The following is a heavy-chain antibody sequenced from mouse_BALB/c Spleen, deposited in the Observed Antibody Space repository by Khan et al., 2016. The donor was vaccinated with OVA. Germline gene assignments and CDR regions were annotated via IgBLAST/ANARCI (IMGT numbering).Heavy chain of an antibody. CDR1: GFAFNSYD. CDR2: ISSTGSYT. CDR3: TRPSYYGNPWLTY. D-gene: IGHD2-10*01. J-gene: IGHJ3*01. Sequence: EVELVESGGGLVKPGGSLKLSCAASGFAFNSYDMSWVRQTPEKRLEWVATISSTGSYTYYPDSVKGRFTISRDTARNTLCLQMSSLRSEDTALYYCTRPSYYGNPWLTYWGQGTLVTVSA. V-gene: IGHV5-9*02.